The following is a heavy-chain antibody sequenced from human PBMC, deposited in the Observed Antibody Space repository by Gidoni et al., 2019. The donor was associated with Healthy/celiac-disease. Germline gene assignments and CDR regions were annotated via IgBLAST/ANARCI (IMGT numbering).Heavy chain of an antibody. V-gene: IGHV3-11*01. CDR3: ARDLRRGNYAGVGY. J-gene: IGHJ4*02. Sequence: ISRDNAKNSLYLQMNSLRAEDTAVYYCARDLRRGNYAGVGYWGQGTLVTVSS. D-gene: IGHD4-4*01.